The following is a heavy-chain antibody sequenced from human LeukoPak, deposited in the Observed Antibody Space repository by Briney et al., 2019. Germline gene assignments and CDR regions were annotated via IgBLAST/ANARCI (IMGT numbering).Heavy chain of an antibody. CDR2: ISRSSSSSTI. V-gene: IGHV3-48*01. CDR1: RFTFSFYS. Sequence: GGSLRLSCAASRFTFSFYSMNWVRQAPGKGLEWVSYISRSSSSSTIYYADSVKGRFTISRDNSKNTLYLQMNSLRAEDTAVYYCARDGEQLGAYYYYYYMDVWGKGTTVTVSS. D-gene: IGHD6-6*01. J-gene: IGHJ6*03. CDR3: ARDGEQLGAYYYYYYMDV.